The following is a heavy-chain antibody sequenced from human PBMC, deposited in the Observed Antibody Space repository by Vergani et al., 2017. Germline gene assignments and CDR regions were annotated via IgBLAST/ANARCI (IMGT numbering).Heavy chain of an antibody. CDR1: GFSFRNAW. J-gene: IGHJ6*02. CDR3: TTDXRYCGDGACYWLRDHHYYGMDV. D-gene: IGHD2-21*01. V-gene: IGHV3-15*07. Sequence: EVQLLESGGGLVQPGGSLRLSCVASGFSFRNAWMNWVRRTPGKGLEWVGRIKSTIDRGTTDYAAAVKGRFTISRDDSKNTLFLQMNGLKTEDIGVYYCTTDXRYCGDGACYWLRDHHYYGMDVWGQGTTVTGSS. CDR2: IKSTIDRGTT.